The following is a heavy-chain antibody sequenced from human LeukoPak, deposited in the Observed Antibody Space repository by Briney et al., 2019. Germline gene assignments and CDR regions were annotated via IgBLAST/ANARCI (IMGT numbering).Heavy chain of an antibody. V-gene: IGHV4-59*08. D-gene: IGHD2-15*01. CDR1: GRPISSSY. CDR2: IYYSGNT. CDR3: ARTSFELGYCSGGSCYFCTFDP. Sequence: SETLSLTCSVSGRPISSSYWSWIRQPPGKGLEWIGYIYYSGNTNYNPSLVSRATISVDTSKTQFSLKLSSVTAADTAVYYCARTSFELGYCSGGSCYFCTFDPGGQGTLVTVSS. J-gene: IGHJ5*02.